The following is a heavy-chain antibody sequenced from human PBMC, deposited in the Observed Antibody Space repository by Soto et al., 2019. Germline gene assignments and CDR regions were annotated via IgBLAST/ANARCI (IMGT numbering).Heavy chain of an antibody. CDR2: LSGSGTST. D-gene: IGHD6-19*01. V-gene: IGHV3-23*01. Sequence: GGSLRLSCAASGFSFVNYAMNLVRQAPGNGLEWVSGLSGSGTSTYYADSVKGRFTISRDNSRDTLFLQMNSLTADDTAVYYCAKATTNGGWFNPFDSWGQGALVTVSS. CDR3: AKATTNGGWFNPFDS. CDR1: GFSFVNYA. J-gene: IGHJ4*02.